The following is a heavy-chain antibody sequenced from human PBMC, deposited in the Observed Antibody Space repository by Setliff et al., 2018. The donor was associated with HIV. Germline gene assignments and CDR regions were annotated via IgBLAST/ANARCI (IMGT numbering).Heavy chain of an antibody. CDR3: ASKVHCTNGVCLDAFDI. CDR2: INPNSGGT. J-gene: IGHJ3*02. CDR1: GYTFTGYY. Sequence: ASVKVSCKASGYTFTGYYMHWVRQAPGQGLEWMGRINPNSGGTNYVQKFQGRVTMTRDRSVSTAYMELSRLRSDDTGVYYCASKVHCTNGVCLDAFDIWGQGTMVTVSS. V-gene: IGHV1-2*05. D-gene: IGHD2-8*01.